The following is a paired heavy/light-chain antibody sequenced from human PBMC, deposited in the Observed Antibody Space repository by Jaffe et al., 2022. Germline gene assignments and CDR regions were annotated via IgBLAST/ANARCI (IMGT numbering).Light chain of an antibody. CDR2: KAS. V-gene: IGKV1-5*03. CDR1: QSISDW. Sequence: DIQMTQSPSTLSASLGDRVTITCRASQSISDWLAWYQQKPGKAPNLLIYKASILESGVPLRFSGSGSGTEFTLTISSLQPDDFATYYCQQYNSYSITFGGGTKVEIK. CDR3: QQYNSYSIT. J-gene: IGKJ4*01.
Heavy chain of an antibody. CDR3: VKHGDRSRSPQTPTTAWFDP. CDR1: GFTFSRSP. CDR2: IDLSGTPV. D-gene: IGHD2-2*03. Sequence: EVQLLESGGGSVQPGGSLRLSCAASGFTFSRSPMSWVRQAPGKGLEWVSAIDLSGTPVYYADSVKGRFTISRDNFKNTVYLQMNSLRVDDTATYYCVKHGDRSRSPQTPTTAWFDPWGQGTLVTVSS. V-gene: IGHV3-23*05. J-gene: IGHJ5*02.